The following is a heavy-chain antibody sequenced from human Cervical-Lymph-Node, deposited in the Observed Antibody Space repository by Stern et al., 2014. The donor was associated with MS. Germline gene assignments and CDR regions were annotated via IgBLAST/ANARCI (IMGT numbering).Heavy chain of an antibody. J-gene: IGHJ4*02. Sequence: EVQLVASGGGLVKPGGSLRLSCAASGFTFSSYSMNWVRQAPGKGLEWVSSISSSSSYIYYADSVKGRFTISRDNAKNSLYLQMNSLRAEDTAVYYCARDYPLDYYDSSGYPDYWGQGTLVTVSS. CDR1: GFTFSSYS. V-gene: IGHV3-21*01. D-gene: IGHD3-22*01. CDR2: ISSSSSYI. CDR3: ARDYPLDYYDSSGYPDY.